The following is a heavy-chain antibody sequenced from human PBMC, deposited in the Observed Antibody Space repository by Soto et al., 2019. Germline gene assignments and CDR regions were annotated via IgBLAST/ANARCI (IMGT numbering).Heavy chain of an antibody. J-gene: IGHJ6*02. Sequence: SVKVSCKASGGTFSSYAISWVRQAPGQGLEWMGGIIPIFGTANYAQKFQGRVTITADESTSTAYMELSSLRSEDTAVYYCARSRRSGGSCYSCYYYGMDVWGHGTTVTVSS. CDR2: IIPIFGTA. CDR3: ARSRRSGGSCYSCYYYGMDV. D-gene: IGHD2-15*01. CDR1: GGTFSSYA. V-gene: IGHV1-69*13.